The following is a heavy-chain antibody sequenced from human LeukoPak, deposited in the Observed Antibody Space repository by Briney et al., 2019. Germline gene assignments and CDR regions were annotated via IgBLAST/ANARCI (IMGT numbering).Heavy chain of an antibody. CDR2: ISYDGSNK. CDR3: AKDRDSSSWYYYYYMDV. Sequence: TGGSLRLSCAASGFTFSAYGMHWVRQAPGKGLEWVAVISYDGSNKYYADSMKGRFTISRDNSKNTLYLQMNSLRAEDTAVYYCAKDRDSSSWYYYYYMDVWGKGTTVTVSS. V-gene: IGHV3-30*18. CDR1: GFTFSAYG. J-gene: IGHJ6*03. D-gene: IGHD6-13*01.